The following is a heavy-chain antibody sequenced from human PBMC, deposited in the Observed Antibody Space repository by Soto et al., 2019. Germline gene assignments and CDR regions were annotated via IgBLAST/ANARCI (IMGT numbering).Heavy chain of an antibody. CDR1: GCTFTSYA. D-gene: IGHD2-15*01. J-gene: IGHJ4*02. Sequence: ASVKVSCKASGCTFTSYAMHWVRQAPGQRLEWMGWINAGNGNTKYSQKFQGRVTIFRDTSASTAYMELSSLRFEDTAVYYCARDLGGWPDYWGQGTLVTVSS. CDR2: INAGNGNT. CDR3: ARDLGGWPDY. V-gene: IGHV1-3*01.